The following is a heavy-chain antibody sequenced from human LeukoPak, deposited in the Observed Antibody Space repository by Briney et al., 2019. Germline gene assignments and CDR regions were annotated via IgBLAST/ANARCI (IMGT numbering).Heavy chain of an antibody. V-gene: IGHV4-4*09. J-gene: IGHJ4*02. Sequence: SETLSLTCTVSGYSMSSYHRSWIRQPPGKGLEWIGYIYTSGSTSYNPSLKSRVTISLDTSKNQFSLKLSSVTAADTAVYYCARNNLQVVPDYWGQGTLVSVSS. CDR3: ARNNLQVVPDY. D-gene: IGHD2-15*01. CDR1: GYSMSSYH. CDR2: IYTSGST.